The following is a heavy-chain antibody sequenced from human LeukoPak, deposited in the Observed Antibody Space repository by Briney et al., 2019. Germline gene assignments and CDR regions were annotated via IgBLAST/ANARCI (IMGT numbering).Heavy chain of an antibody. CDR2: VSGYNGNT. V-gene: IGHV1-18*01. Sequence: ASVKVSCKASGYTFTYYGINWVRLAPGQGLEWMGWVSGYNGNTRYAQNFQGRLTLTTDTSTNIAYMELMRLRSDDTAVYYCAREVHSAMVNAFDFWGQGTLVTVSS. CDR3: AREVHSAMVNAFDF. J-gene: IGHJ3*01. D-gene: IGHD5-18*01. CDR1: GYTFTYYG.